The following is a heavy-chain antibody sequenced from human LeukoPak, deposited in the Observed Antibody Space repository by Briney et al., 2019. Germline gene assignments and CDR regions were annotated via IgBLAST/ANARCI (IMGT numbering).Heavy chain of an antibody. CDR2: IKSKTDGGTT. J-gene: IGHJ4*02. CDR1: GFTFSNDW. V-gene: IGHV3-15*01. D-gene: IGHD1-26*01. Sequence: GGSLRLSCAASGFTFSNDWMNWVRQAPGKGLEWVGRIKSKTDGGTTDYVAPVKGRFTISRDDSKNTLYLQMNSLKTEDTAVYYCTTATKSGTYSRGYWGQGTLVTVSS. CDR3: TTATKSGTYSRGY.